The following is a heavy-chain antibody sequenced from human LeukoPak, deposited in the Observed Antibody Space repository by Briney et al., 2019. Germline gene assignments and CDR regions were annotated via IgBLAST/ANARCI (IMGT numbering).Heavy chain of an antibody. D-gene: IGHD5-24*01. CDR1: GGSISSYY. Sequence: SGTLSLTCTVSGGSISSYYWSWIRQPPGMGLEWIGYIYYSGSTNNNPSLKNRVTISVDTSKDQSSLRLTSVTAADTAMYYCARHSGQFKRDNAGDGSNYSFYYYGMDVWGQGTTVTVSS. CDR3: ARHSGQFKRDNAGDGSNYSFYYYGMDV. J-gene: IGHJ6*02. V-gene: IGHV4-59*01. CDR2: IYYSGST.